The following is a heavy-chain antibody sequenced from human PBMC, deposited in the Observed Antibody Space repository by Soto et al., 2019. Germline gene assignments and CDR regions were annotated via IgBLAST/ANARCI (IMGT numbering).Heavy chain of an antibody. CDR1: GFTFSISE. CDR2: MSYSGNTI. D-gene: IGHD2-15*01. CDR3: ARGVEMATLPVRYYFDY. V-gene: IGHV3-48*03. Sequence: EVQLVESGGGFVQPGGSLRLSCAASGFTFSISEMTWVRQAPGKGLEWLAFMSYSGNTIYYADSVRGRFTISRDNARNSLFLQMDSLRSEDTAVHYCARGVEMATLPVRYYFDYWGHGTLVTVSS. J-gene: IGHJ4*01.